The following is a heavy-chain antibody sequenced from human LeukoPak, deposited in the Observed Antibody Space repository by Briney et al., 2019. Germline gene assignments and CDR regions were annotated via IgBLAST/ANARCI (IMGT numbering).Heavy chain of an antibody. D-gene: IGHD2-15*01. CDR2: ISGSGGSI. CDR1: GFTFSSYA. Sequence: PGGSLRLSCAASGFTFSSYAMSWVRQAPGKGLEWVSAISGSGGSIYYADSVKGRFTISRDNSKNTLYLQRNSLRAEDTAVYYCAKGQIGYCSGGSCYSAPGILDYWGQGTLVTVSS. J-gene: IGHJ4*02. CDR3: AKGQIGYCSGGSCYSAPGILDY. V-gene: IGHV3-23*01.